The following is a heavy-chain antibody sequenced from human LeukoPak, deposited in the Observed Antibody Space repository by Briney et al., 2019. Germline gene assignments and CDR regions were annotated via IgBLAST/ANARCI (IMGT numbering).Heavy chain of an antibody. CDR3: ARGSEQWLLSLKFDA. CDR2: ISSSGSTI. J-gene: IGHJ5*02. CDR1: GFTFNDYY. V-gene: IGHV3-11*01. Sequence: PGGSLRLSCTASGFTFNDYYMSWIRQAPGKGLEWVSYISSSGSTIHYADSVKGQFTISRDSAKNSLYLQMNSLRAEDTAVCYCARGSEQWLLSLKFDAWGQGTLVTVSS. D-gene: IGHD6-19*01.